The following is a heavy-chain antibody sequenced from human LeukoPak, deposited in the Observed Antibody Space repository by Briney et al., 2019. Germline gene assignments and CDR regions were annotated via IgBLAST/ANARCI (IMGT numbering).Heavy chain of an antibody. CDR2: INSDGSST. CDR3: ARDGERGYSYGYTDY. V-gene: IGHV3-74*01. CDR1: GFTFSSYW. J-gene: IGHJ4*02. Sequence: GGSLRLSCAASGFTFSSYWMHWVRQAPGKGLVWVSRINSDGSSTSYADSVKGRFTISRDNAKNTLYLQMNGLRAEDTALYYCARDGERGYSYGYTDYWGQGTLVTVSS. D-gene: IGHD5-18*01.